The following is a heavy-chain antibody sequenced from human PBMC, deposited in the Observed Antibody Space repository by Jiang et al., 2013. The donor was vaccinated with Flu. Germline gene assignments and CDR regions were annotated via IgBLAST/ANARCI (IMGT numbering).Heavy chain of an antibody. V-gene: IGHV4-59*01. CDR3: ARVKGYCSGSTCKPYFD. Sequence: GSGLVKPSETLSLTCNVSGGSISGNSWSWIRQPPGKGLEYIGYIYYSGYTSGTPNYNPSLKSRLSISVDTSNNQFSLKLSSVTAADTAMYYCARVKGYCSGSTCKPYFD. CDR1: GGSISGNS. D-gene: IGHD2-15*01. CDR2: IYYSGYTSGTP. J-gene: IGHJ4*01.